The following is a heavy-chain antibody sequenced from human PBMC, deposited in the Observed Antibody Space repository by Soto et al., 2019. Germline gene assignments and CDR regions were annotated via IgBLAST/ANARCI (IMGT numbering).Heavy chain of an antibody. CDR1: GFTFSSYD. CDR3: ARVGTTGLFDY. J-gene: IGHJ4*02. D-gene: IGHD3-9*01. CDR2: IGTAGDT. V-gene: IGHV3-13*01. Sequence: EVQLVESGGGLVQPGGSLRLSCAASGFTFSSYDMHWVHQATGKGLEWVSAIGTAGDTYYPGSVKGRFTISRENAKNSLYLQMNSLRAEDTAVYYCARVGTTGLFDYWGQGTLVTVSS.